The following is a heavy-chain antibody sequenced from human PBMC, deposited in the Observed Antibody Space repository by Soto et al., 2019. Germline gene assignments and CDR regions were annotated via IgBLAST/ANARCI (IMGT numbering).Heavy chain of an antibody. Sequence: QVQLVQSGAEVKKPGSSVKVSCKASGGTFSSYAISWVRQAPGQGLEWMGGIIPISDTTNYAQKFQGRVTITADESTSTAYMELSSLRSEDTAVYYCARSQGSSTSVEIYYSYYYGMDVWGQGTTVTVSS. D-gene: IGHD2-2*01. CDR2: IIPISDTT. CDR1: GGTFSSYA. J-gene: IGHJ6*02. CDR3: ARSQGSSTSVEIYYSYYYGMDV. V-gene: IGHV1-69*01.